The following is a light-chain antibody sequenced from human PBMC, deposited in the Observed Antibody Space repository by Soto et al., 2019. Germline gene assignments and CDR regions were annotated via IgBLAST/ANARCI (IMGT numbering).Light chain of an antibody. V-gene: IGKV1-5*01. CDR1: QSVDSR. J-gene: IGKJ1*01. Sequence: DIKMTQSPSTLSATIGDRVTITCRASQSVDSRLAWYQQKPGKAPKLLVYDASTLETGVPSRFSGSGSGTEFTLTISSLQPDDSATYYCQQYSSYSETFGQGTMV. CDR3: QQYSSYSET. CDR2: DAS.